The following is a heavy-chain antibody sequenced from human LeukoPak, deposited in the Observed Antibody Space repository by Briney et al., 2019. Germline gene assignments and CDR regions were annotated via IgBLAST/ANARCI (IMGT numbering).Heavy chain of an antibody. V-gene: IGHV1-18*01. CDR2: ISAYNGNT. D-gene: IGHD5-12*01. CDR3: EREGGLGYIEYFDH. Sequence: ASVKVSCKASGGTFSSYAISWVRQAPGQGLEWMGWISAYNGNTNYAQKLQGRVTMTTDTSTSTAYMELRSLRSDDTAVYYCEREGGLGYIEYFDHWGRGTLVTVSS. CDR1: GGTFSSYA. J-gene: IGHJ1*01.